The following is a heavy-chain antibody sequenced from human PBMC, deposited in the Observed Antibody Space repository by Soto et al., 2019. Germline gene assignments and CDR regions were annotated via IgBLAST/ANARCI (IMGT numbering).Heavy chain of an antibody. CDR2: IYHSGST. CDR3: ARDYYYDSSGYFDY. D-gene: IGHD3-22*01. J-gene: IGHJ4*02. Sequence: SETLSLTCAVSGGSISSSNWWIWVRQPPGKGLEWIGEIYHSGSTNYNPSLKSRVTISVDKSKNQFSLKLSSVTAADTAVYYCARDYYYDSSGYFDYWGQGTLGT. CDR1: GGSISSSNW. V-gene: IGHV4-4*02.